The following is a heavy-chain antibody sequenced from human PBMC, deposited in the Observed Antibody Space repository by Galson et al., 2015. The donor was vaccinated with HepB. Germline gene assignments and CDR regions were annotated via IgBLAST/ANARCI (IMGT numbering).Heavy chain of an antibody. CDR1: GYTFTSYA. CDR2: IIPIFGTA. J-gene: IGHJ6*02. CDR3: ARRNSGSYPRRPGYYGMDV. Sequence: SVKVSCKASGYTFTSYAISWVRQAPGQGLEWMGGIIPIFGTANYAQKFQGRVTITADESTSTAYMELSSLRSEDTAVYYCARRNSGSYPRRPGYYGMDVWGQGTTVTVSS. V-gene: IGHV1-69*13. D-gene: IGHD1-26*01.